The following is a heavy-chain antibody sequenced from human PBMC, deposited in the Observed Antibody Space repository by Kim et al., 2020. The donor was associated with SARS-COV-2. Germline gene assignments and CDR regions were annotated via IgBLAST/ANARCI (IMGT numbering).Heavy chain of an antibody. V-gene: IGHV4-39*07. CDR3: ARDTLHYDSSGYAFPYYYYGMDV. CDR1: GGSISSSSYY. D-gene: IGHD3-22*01. Sequence: SETLSLTCTVSGGSISSSSYYWGWIRQPPGKGLEWIGSIYYSGSTYYNPSLKSRVTISVDTSKNQFSLKLSSVTAADTAVYYCARDTLHYDSSGYAFPYYYYGMDVWGQGTTVTVSS. J-gene: IGHJ6*02. CDR2: IYYSGST.